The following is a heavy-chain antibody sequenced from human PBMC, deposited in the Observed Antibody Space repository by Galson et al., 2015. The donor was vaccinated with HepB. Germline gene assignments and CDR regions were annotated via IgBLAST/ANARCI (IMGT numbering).Heavy chain of an antibody. CDR2: IYHSGST. CDR3: ARDVVNYDSSGALVDAFDI. V-gene: IGHV4-59*01. J-gene: IGHJ3*02. D-gene: IGHD3-22*01. CDR1: GGSIRSYY. Sequence: SETLSLTCTVSGGSIRSYYWNWTRQPPGKGLEWIGYIYHSGSTNYNPSLKSRVTISVDRSKNQLFLKLSSVTAADTAVYYCARDVVNYDSSGALVDAFDIWGQGTMVTVSS.